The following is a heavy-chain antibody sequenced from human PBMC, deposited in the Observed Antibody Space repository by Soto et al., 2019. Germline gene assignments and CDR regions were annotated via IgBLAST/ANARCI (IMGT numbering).Heavy chain of an antibody. V-gene: IGHV4-59*02. CDR2: IFQSGST. Sequence: SETLSLTCTVSGVSVRSDYWSWIRQPPGKGLEWIGEIFQSGSTNYTPSLESRVTISVDKSKNQFSLTLTSVTAADTTVYFCARGRGRYSSGWSWFDPWGQGILVTVSS. CDR1: GVSVRSDY. D-gene: IGHD6-19*01. J-gene: IGHJ5*02. CDR3: ARGRGRYSSGWSWFDP.